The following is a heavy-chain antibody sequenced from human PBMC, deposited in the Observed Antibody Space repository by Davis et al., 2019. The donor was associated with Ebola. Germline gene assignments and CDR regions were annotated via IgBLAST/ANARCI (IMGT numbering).Heavy chain of an antibody. V-gene: IGHV3-11*04. J-gene: IGHJ5*02. CDR1: GFTFSDYY. CDR3: ARGCGGSRYGWFDP. CDR2: ISSSGSTI. Sequence: PGGSLRLSCAASGFTFSDYYMSWIPQAPGKGLEWVSYISSSGSTINYVDSVKGRFTISRDNAKNSLYLQMNSLRAEDTAVYYCARGCGGSRYGWFDPWGQGTLVTVSS. D-gene: IGHD2-15*01.